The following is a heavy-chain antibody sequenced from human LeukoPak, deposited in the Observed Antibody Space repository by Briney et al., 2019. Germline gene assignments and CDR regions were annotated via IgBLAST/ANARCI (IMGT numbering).Heavy chain of an antibody. D-gene: IGHD6-19*01. CDR2: ITDSGDST. CDR1: GFTFSYYG. CDR3: VKDARRTSGWYYFDS. Sequence: GGSLRPSCTASGFTFSYYGMGWVRQAPGKGLEWVSCITDSGDSTYFADSMKGRFTISRDNSKNTLHLQMDSLRADDTAVYYCVKDARRTSGWYYFDSWGQGVLVTVSS. V-gene: IGHV3-23*01. J-gene: IGHJ4*02.